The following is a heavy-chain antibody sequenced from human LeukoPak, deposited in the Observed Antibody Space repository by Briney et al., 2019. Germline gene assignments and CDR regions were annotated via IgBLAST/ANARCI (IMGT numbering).Heavy chain of an antibody. D-gene: IGHD3-10*01. CDR2: ISWNSGSI. CDR1: GFTFDDYA. CDR3: AKSPITMVRGVIIEYYFDY. V-gene: IGHV3-9*01. J-gene: IGHJ4*02. Sequence: PGGSLRLSCAASGFTFDDYAMHWVRQAPGKGLEWVSGISWNSGSIVYADSVKGRFTISRDNAKNSLYLQMNSLRAEDTALYYCAKSPITMVRGVIIEYYFDYWGQGTLVTVSS.